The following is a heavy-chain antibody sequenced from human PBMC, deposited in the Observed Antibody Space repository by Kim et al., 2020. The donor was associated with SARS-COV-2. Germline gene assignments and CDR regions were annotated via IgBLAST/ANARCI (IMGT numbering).Heavy chain of an antibody. CDR1: GFTFSSYA. Sequence: GGSLRLSCAASGFTFSSYAMSWVRQAPGKGLEWVSAISSSGGSRYYADSVKGRFTISRDNSKNTLYLQMNSLRGEDTAVYYCAKDSSAVREVPNALDYWGQVTLVTVS. CDR2: ISSSGGSR. CDR3: AKDSSAVREVPNALDY. D-gene: IGHD3-10*01. J-gene: IGHJ4*02. V-gene: IGHV3-23*01.